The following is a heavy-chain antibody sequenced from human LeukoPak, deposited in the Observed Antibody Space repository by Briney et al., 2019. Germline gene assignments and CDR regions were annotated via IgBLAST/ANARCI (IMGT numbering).Heavy chain of an antibody. CDR3: ASLKNYYDSSGYLVTDAFDI. Sequence: ASVKVSCKASGYTFTAYYIHWVRQAPGQGLEWMGWINPNSGDSNYAQKFQGRVTMTRDTSTSTAYMELRSLKSDDTAVYYCASLKNYYDSSGYLVTDAFDIWGQGTMVTVSS. V-gene: IGHV1-2*02. J-gene: IGHJ3*02. CDR1: GYTFTAYY. CDR2: INPNSGDS. D-gene: IGHD3-22*01.